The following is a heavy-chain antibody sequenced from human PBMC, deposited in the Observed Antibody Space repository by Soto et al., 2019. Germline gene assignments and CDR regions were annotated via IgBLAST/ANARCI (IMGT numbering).Heavy chain of an antibody. D-gene: IGHD3-3*01. J-gene: IGHJ3*02. V-gene: IGHV3-30-3*01. CDR2: ISYDGSNK. CDR1: GFTFSSYA. Sequence: SLRLSCAASGFTFSSYAMHWVRQAPGKGLEWVAVISYDGSNKYYADSVKGRFTISRDNSKNTLYLQMNSLRAEDTAVYYCARSRRFLDPGAFDIWGQGTMVTVSS. CDR3: ARSRRFLDPGAFDI.